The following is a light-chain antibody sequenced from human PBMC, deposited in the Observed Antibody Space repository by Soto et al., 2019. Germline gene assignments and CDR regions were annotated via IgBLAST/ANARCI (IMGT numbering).Light chain of an antibody. CDR1: NSDIGGYNY. Sequence: QSVLTQPDSVSGSPGESITISCTGTNSDIGGYNYVSWYQQHPGKAPKLVIYDVSARPSGVSNRFSGSKSGYTASLTISGLQAEDDAHYYCSSYITYRTLEVFGTGTKLTVL. J-gene: IGLJ1*01. CDR3: SSYITYRTLEV. CDR2: DVS. V-gene: IGLV2-14*03.